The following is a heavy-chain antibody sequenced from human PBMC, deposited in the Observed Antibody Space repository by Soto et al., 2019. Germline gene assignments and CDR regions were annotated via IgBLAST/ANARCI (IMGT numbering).Heavy chain of an antibody. J-gene: IGHJ4*02. CDR3: ARDQEVVTAMSFDY. D-gene: IGHD2-21*02. V-gene: IGHV3-30-3*01. CDR2: ISYDGSNK. Sequence: QVQLVESGGGVVQPGRSLRLSCAASGFTFSSYAMHWVRQAPGKGLEWVAVISYDGSNKYYADSVKGRFTISRDNSKNTLYLQMNSLRAEDTAVYYCARDQEVVTAMSFDYWGQGTLVTVSS. CDR1: GFTFSSYA.